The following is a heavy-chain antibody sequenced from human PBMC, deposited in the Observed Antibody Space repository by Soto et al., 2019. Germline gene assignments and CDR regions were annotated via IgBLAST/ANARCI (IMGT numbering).Heavy chain of an antibody. Sequence: GGSLRLSCAASGFTFSSYSMNWVRQAPGKGLEWVSSISSSSSYIYYADSVKGRFTISRDNAKNSLYLQMNSLRAEDTAVYYCARDEVLTGTTYYYYGMDVWGQGTTVTVSS. CDR1: GFTFSSYS. V-gene: IGHV3-21*01. D-gene: IGHD1-7*01. CDR2: ISSSSSYI. J-gene: IGHJ6*02. CDR3: ARDEVLTGTTYYYYGMDV.